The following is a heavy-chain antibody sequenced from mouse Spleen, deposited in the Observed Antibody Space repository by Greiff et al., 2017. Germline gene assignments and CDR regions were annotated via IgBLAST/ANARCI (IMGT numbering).Heavy chain of an antibody. CDR3: ARKELRAPFDY. CDR2: INPYNGGT. J-gene: IGHJ2*01. Sequence: EVQLQQSGPVLVKPGASVKMSCKASGYTFTDYYMNWVKQSHGKSLEWIGVINPYNGGTSYNQKFKGKATLTVDKSSSTAYMELNSLTSEDSAVYYCARKELRAPFDYWGQGTTLTVSS. D-gene: IGHD1-1*01. V-gene: IGHV1-19*01. CDR1: GYTFTDYY.